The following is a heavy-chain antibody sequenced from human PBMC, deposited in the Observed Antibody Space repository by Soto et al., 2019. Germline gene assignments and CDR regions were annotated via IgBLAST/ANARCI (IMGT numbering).Heavy chain of an antibody. CDR2: ISAYNDNT. D-gene: IGHD2-8*01. CDR1: GYTFTDYG. Sequence: ASVKVSCKASGYTFTDYGISWVRQAPGQGLEWMGWISAYNDNTKYAQKLQGRVTMTTDTSTSTVYMELRSLGSDDTAVYYCARSGAYCTSITCLFDSFWGLGTLVTVSS. V-gene: IGHV1-18*04. CDR3: ARSGAYCTSITCLFDSF. J-gene: IGHJ4*02.